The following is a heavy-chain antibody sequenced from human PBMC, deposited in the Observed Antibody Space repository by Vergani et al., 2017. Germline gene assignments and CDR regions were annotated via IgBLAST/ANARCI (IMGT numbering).Heavy chain of an antibody. CDR1: GYTFTGYY. V-gene: IGHV1-2*02. CDR2: INPNSGGT. D-gene: IGHD3-10*01. Sequence: QVQLVQSGAEVKKPGASVKVSCKASGYTFTGYYMHWVRQAPGQGLEWMGWINPNSGGTNYAQKFQGRVTMTRDTSISTAYMELSRLRSDDTAVYYCARARSRITMVRGPPSGFDPWGQGTLVTVSS. CDR3: ARARSRITMVRGPPSGFDP. J-gene: IGHJ5*02.